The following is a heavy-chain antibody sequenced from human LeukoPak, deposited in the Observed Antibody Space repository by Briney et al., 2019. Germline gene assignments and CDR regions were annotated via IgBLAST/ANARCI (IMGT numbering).Heavy chain of an antibody. CDR2: IKQDGSEK. D-gene: IGHD3-10*01. V-gene: IGHV3-7*01. Sequence: GGSLRLSCAASGFTFSSYWMSWVRQAPGKGLEWVANIKQDGSEKYYVDSVKGRFTISRDNAKNSLYLQMNSLRAEDTAVYYCATMVRGVIIGGDYWGQGTLVTVSS. CDR1: GFTFSSYW. CDR3: ATMVRGVIIGGDY. J-gene: IGHJ4*02.